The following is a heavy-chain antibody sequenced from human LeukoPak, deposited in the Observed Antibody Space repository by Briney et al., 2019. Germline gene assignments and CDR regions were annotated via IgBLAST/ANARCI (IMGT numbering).Heavy chain of an antibody. D-gene: IGHD5-24*01. CDR2: INPNSGGT. CDR1: GYTFTSYD. J-gene: IGHJ4*02. V-gene: IGHV1-2*02. Sequence: ASVKVSCKASGYTFTSYDINWVRQAPGQGLEWMGWINPNSGGTNYAQKFQGRVTMTRDTSISTAYMELSRLRSDDTAVYYCAIGWLQAYFDYWGQGTLVTVSS. CDR3: AIGWLQAYFDY.